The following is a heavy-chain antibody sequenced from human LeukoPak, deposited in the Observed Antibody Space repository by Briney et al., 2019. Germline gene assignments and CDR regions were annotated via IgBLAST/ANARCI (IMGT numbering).Heavy chain of an antibody. J-gene: IGHJ4*02. D-gene: IGHD3-10*01. Sequence: SETLSLTCTVSGGSIRSSSYYWGWLRQPPGKGLGWIGSIYYSGSTYYNPSLKSRVTISVDTSKNQFSLKLSSVTAADTAVYYCASGELLWFGEPPKKFDYWGQGTLVTVSS. CDR1: GGSIRSSSYY. CDR3: ASGELLWFGEPPKKFDY. V-gene: IGHV4-39*01. CDR2: IYYSGST.